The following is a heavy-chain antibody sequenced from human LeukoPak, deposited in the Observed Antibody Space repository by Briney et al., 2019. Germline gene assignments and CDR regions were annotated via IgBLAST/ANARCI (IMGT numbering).Heavy chain of an antibody. Sequence: SSETLSLTCAVYGGSFSGYYWSWIRQPPGKGLEWIGEIKHSGSTNYNPSLKSRVTISVDTSKNQFSLKLSSVTAADTAVYYCARVDRMTHLDYWGQGTLVTVSS. D-gene: IGHD3-22*01. V-gene: IGHV4-34*01. CDR2: IKHSGST. CDR1: GGSFSGYY. J-gene: IGHJ4*02. CDR3: ARVDRMTHLDY.